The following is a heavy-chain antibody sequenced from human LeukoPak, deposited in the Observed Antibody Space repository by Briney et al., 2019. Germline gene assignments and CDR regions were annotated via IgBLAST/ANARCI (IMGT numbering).Heavy chain of an antibody. V-gene: IGHV1-69*13. Sequence: SVKVSCKASGGTFSSYAISWVRQAPGQGLEWMGGIIPIFGTANYAQKFQGRVTITADESTSTAYMELSSLRSEDTAVYYCASGSGSYSSGWSGYYFDYWGQGTLVTVSS. CDR2: IIPIFGTA. J-gene: IGHJ4*02. CDR3: ASGSGSYSSGWSGYYFDY. CDR1: GGTFSSYA. D-gene: IGHD6-19*01.